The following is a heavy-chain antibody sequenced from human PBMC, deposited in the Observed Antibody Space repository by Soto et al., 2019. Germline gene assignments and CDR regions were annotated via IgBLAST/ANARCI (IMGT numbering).Heavy chain of an antibody. CDR3: ARRTITMVRGVRGWFDP. CDR2: INHSGSS. Sequence: QVQLQQWGAGLLKPSETLSLTCAVYGGSFSGYHWSWIRQPPGKGLEWSGEINHSGSSNYNASPKIRATTSVDTSQNQFSLKLSSVTAADTAVYYCARRTITMVRGVRGWFDPWGQGTLVTVSS. D-gene: IGHD3-10*01. J-gene: IGHJ5*02. CDR1: GGSFSGYH. V-gene: IGHV4-34*01.